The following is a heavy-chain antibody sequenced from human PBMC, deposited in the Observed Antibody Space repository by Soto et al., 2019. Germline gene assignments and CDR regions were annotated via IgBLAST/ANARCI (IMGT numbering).Heavy chain of an antibody. Sequence: EVQLLESGGGLIQPGGSLRLSCAASGFTFTSYAMSWVRQAPGKGLEWVSAISGSGGSTYYANSVKGRFTISRDNSKSTLYLQMNSLRAEDTAIYYCAKERYGDYSWGQGTLVTVSS. V-gene: IGHV3-23*01. D-gene: IGHD4-17*01. CDR3: AKERYGDYS. J-gene: IGHJ4*02. CDR2: ISGSGGST. CDR1: GFTFTSYA.